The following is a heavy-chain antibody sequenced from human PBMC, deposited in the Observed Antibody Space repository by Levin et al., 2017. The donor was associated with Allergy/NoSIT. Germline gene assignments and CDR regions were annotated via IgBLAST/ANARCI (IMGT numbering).Heavy chain of an antibody. J-gene: IGHJ4*02. CDR1: GGERRRGGEE. CDR2: IYLSGST. V-gene: IGHV4-30-2*01. Sequence: SETLSLTGEGEGGERRRGGEEGRGRGEKPGKGLEWIGNIYLSGSTNDNPSLKSRVTMSVDRSKNQFSLKLSYVTAADTAVYYCARVAGYSYGYYFDYWGPGTLVTVSS. CDR3: ARVAGYSYGYYFDY. D-gene: IGHD5-18*01.